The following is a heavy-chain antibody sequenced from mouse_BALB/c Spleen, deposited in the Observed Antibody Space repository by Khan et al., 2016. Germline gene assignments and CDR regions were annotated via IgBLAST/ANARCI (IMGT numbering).Heavy chain of an antibody. V-gene: IGHV1-9*01. CDR1: GYTFSRYW. Sequence: QVQLQQSGAELMKPGASVKISCKASGYTFSRYWIEWIKERPGHGLEWIGEILPGTDSTNYNDKFKGKAAFTAESSSSTAYIQLNSLTSEDSAVYYCARGASWGQGTLATVSA. CDR3: ARGAS. J-gene: IGHJ3*01. CDR2: ILPGTDST.